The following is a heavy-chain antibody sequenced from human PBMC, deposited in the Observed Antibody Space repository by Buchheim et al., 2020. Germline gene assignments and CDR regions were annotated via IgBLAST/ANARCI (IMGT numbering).Heavy chain of an antibody. Sequence: EVQLVESGGGLVQPGGSLRLSCAASGFTFSSYWMHWVRHAPGKGLVRVSRIHSDGSSTSYADSVKGRFTISRDNAKNTLHRQMNSLRAEDTAVYYCARDRDYGDYWARFPIEDPWGQGTL. CDR2: IHSDGSST. CDR1: GFTFSSYW. D-gene: IGHD4-17*01. V-gene: IGHV3-74*01. CDR3: ARDRDYGDYWARFPIEDP. J-gene: IGHJ5*02.